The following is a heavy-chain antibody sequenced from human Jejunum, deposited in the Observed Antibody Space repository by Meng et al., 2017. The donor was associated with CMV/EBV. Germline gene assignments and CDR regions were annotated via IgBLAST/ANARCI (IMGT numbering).Heavy chain of an antibody. CDR3: AGGAGWIFDL. CDR1: GFTFSNYW. D-gene: IGHD5-12*01. V-gene: IGHV3-7*01. Sequence: CAASGFTFSNYWMTWVRHTPGKGLEWVANRKQDGSEKQYVDSVKGRFTISRDNAKNSLYLQMNNLSAEDTAVYYCAGGAGWIFDLWGRGTLVTVSS. J-gene: IGHJ2*01. CDR2: RKQDGSEK.